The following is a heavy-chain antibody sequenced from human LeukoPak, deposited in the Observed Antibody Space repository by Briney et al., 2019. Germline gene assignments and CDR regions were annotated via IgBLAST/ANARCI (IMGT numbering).Heavy chain of an antibody. CDR3: AKDRGGYCSGGSCHALDY. Sequence: PGESLRLSCAASGFTFSSYGMHWVRQAPGKGLEWVAFIRHEGSNKYYADYVKGRFTISRDNSKNTLYLQMNSLKAEDTAVYYCAKDRGGYCSGGSCHALDYWGQGTLVTVSS. J-gene: IGHJ4*02. CDR2: IRHEGSNK. D-gene: IGHD2-15*01. CDR1: GFTFSSYG. V-gene: IGHV3-30*02.